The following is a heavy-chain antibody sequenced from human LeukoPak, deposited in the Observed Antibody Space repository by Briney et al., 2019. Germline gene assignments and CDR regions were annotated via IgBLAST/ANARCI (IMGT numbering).Heavy chain of an antibody. CDR1: GFTFSSYS. D-gene: IGHD3-10*01. J-gene: IGHJ4*02. V-gene: IGHV3-21*06. Sequence: GGSVRVSCAASGFTFSSYSMNWVRQAPGKGLEWVAGISSSSSYIYYADSVKGRFTISRDNAKTSLYLQMNSLRAEETAVYYWARAYGSGSYPDYGGQGTVVTVSS. CDR3: ARAYGSGSYPDY. CDR2: ISSSSSYI.